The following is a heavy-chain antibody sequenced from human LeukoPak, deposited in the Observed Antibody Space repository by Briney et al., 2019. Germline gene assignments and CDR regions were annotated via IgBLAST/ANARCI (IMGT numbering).Heavy chain of an antibody. V-gene: IGHV4-39*01. CDR1: GGSISSSSYY. J-gene: IGHJ4*02. CDR2: IYYSGST. CDR3: ARFGLRYFDWLD. D-gene: IGHD3-9*01. Sequence: SETLSLTCTVSGGSISSSSYYWGWIRQPPGKGLEWIGSIYYSGSTYYNPSLKSRVTISVDTSKTQFSLELSSVTAADTAVYYCARFGLRYFDWLDWGQGTLVTVSS.